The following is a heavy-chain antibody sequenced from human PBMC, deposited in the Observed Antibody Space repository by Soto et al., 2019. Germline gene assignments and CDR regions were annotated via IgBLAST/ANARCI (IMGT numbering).Heavy chain of an antibody. CDR1: GDTFSSYA. CDR2: IIPLFGTT. Sequence: SVKVSCKASGDTFSSYAISWVRQAPGQGLQWMGGIIPLFGTTNYAQRFQGRVTITADRSTSTAHMELSSLGSDDTAVYYCAECIWTSYYYYNMDVWGQGTKVTVSS. J-gene: IGHJ6*02. D-gene: IGHD3-3*01. CDR3: AECIWTSYYYYNMDV. V-gene: IGHV1-69*06.